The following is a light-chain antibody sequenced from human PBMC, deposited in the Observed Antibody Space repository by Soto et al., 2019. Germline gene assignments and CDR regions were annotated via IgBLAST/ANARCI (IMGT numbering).Light chain of an antibody. CDR1: QGISTW. J-gene: IGKJ4*01. CDR3: QQDDSFPLT. V-gene: IGKV1-12*01. CDR2: TAS. Sequence: DIQMTQSPSSVSASVGDRVTITCRASQGISTWLAWFQQKPGEAPRLLIYTASTLHSGVPSRFSGSGSGTDFTLTISSLQPEDFATYYCQQDDSFPLTFGGGTKVEIK.